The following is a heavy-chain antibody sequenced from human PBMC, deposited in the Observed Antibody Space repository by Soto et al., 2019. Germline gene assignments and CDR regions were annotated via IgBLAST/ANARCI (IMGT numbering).Heavy chain of an antibody. J-gene: IGHJ6*02. CDR2: ISYDGSNK. Sequence: QVQLVESGGGVVQPGRSLRLSCAASGFTFSSYGMHWVRQAPGKGLELVAVISYDGSNKYYADSVKGRFTISRDNSKYTLYLPMNSLRAEDTAVYYCAKAVRGYEVRGVSSLDVWCQGTTVTVSS. CDR1: GFTFSSYG. V-gene: IGHV3-30*18. CDR3: AKAVRGYEVRGVSSLDV. D-gene: IGHD3-10*01.